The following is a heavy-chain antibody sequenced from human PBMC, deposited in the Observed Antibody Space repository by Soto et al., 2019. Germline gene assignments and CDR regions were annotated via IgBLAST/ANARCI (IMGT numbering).Heavy chain of an antibody. CDR2: IIPILGTT. Sequence: QVQLVQSGAEVRKPGSSVNVSCKASGGTFSSYAFSWVRQAPGQGLEWMGDIIPILGTTNNTQKFRGRVTMTADESTSTAYMELSSLTSEDTAVYYCARDIAAAGTLEYFQQWGQGTLVTVPS. CDR3: ARDIAAAGTLEYFQQ. CDR1: GGTFSSYA. V-gene: IGHV1-69*12. J-gene: IGHJ1*01. D-gene: IGHD6-13*01.